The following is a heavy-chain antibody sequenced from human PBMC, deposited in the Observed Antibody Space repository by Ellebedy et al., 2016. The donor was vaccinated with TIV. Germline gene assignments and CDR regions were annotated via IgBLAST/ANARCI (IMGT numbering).Heavy chain of an antibody. CDR1: GYTFSSYG. V-gene: IGHV1-18*01. CDR2: TSGYNGNT. D-gene: IGHD3-16*01. Sequence: AASVKVSCKASGYTFSSYGISWVRQAPGQGLEWMGWTSGYNGNTNYAQKLQGRVTMTTDTSTNTAYMEVRSLRSDDTAVYYCARERMRGDPRSSYYYGMDVWGQGTTVTVSS. J-gene: IGHJ6*02. CDR3: ARERMRGDPRSSYYYGMDV.